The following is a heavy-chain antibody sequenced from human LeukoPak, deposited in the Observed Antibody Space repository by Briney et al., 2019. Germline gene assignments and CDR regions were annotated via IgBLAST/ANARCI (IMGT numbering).Heavy chain of an antibody. D-gene: IGHD3-3*01. V-gene: IGHV3-48*01. CDR1: GFTFSTYS. CDR3: AKDGGITIFGVVTNYYYYGMDV. CDR2: VSSSTI. Sequence: GGSLRLSCAASGFTFSTYSMNWVRQAPGKGLEWVSYVSSSTIYYADSVKGRFTISRDNSKNTLYLQMNSLRAEDTAVYYCAKDGGITIFGVVTNYYYYGMDVWGQGTTVTVSS. J-gene: IGHJ6*02.